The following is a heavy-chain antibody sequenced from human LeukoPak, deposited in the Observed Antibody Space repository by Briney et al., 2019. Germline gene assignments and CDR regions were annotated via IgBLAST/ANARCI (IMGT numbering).Heavy chain of an antibody. V-gene: IGHV1-2*02. CDR3: ARGSRMVRGPYYFDY. Sequence: ASVKVSCKASGYTFTAYYIHWVRQAPGQGLEWMGWIIPNSGGTNYAQKFQDRVTMTRDTSTSTVYMELSSLRSEDTAVYYCARGSRMVRGPYYFDYWGQGTLVTVSS. CDR2: IIPNSGGT. J-gene: IGHJ4*02. D-gene: IGHD3-10*01. CDR1: GYTFTAYY.